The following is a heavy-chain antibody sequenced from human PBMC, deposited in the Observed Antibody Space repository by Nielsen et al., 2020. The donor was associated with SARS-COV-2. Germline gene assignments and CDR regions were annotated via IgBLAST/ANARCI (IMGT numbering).Heavy chain of an antibody. CDR1: GFTFDDYG. CDR2: INWNGGST. Sequence: GESLKISCAASGFTFDDYGMSWVRQAPGKGLEWVSGINWNGGSTGYADSVKGRFTISRDNSKNTLYLQMNSLTAEDTAVYYCATTFDFWGQGTLVTVSS. J-gene: IGHJ4*02. CDR3: ATTFDF. V-gene: IGHV3-20*04.